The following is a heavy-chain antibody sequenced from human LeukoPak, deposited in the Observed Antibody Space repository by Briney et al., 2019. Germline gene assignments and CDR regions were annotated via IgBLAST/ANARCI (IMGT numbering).Heavy chain of an antibody. V-gene: IGHV3-74*01. D-gene: IGHD4-23*01. Sequence: GGSLRLSCAASGFTFSNSWLHWVRQAPGKGLVWVSRVSSDGRNTIYADSVKGRFTISRDNAMNTLYLQMNSLRAEDTAVYYCARDLGGSGPTPIDYWGQGILVTVSS. CDR3: ARDLGGSGPTPIDY. CDR2: VSSDGRNT. CDR1: GFTFSNSW. J-gene: IGHJ4*02.